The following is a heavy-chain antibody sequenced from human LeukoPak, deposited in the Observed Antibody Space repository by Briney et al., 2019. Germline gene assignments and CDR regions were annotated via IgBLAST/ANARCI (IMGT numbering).Heavy chain of an antibody. V-gene: IGHV3-7*04. CDR1: GFTLSSYW. Sequence: GGSLRLSCAASGFTLSSYWMSWVRQAPGKGLEWVANIKQDGSEKNYVDSVKGRFTISRDNAKNSLYLQMNSLGAEDTAVYYCARVKSGYSYGPHYYYYYYMDVWGKGTTVTVSS. J-gene: IGHJ6*03. CDR3: ARVKSGYSYGPHYYYYYYMDV. CDR2: IKQDGSEK. D-gene: IGHD5-18*01.